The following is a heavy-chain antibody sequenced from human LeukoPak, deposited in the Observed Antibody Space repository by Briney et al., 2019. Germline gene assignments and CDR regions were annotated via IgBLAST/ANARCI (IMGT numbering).Heavy chain of an antibody. Sequence: GGSLRLSCAASGFTFSNYWMHWVRQAPGKGLVWVSRINSDGSSTIYADSVKGRFTISRDNAKNTPYLQMNSLRAEDTAVYYCARVHGDFDYWGQGTLVTVSS. D-gene: IGHD4-17*01. CDR3: ARVHGDFDY. V-gene: IGHV3-74*01. J-gene: IGHJ4*02. CDR2: INSDGSST. CDR1: GFTFSNYW.